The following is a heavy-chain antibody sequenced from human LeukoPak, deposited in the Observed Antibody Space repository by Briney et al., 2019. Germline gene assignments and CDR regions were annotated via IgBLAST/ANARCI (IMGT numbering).Heavy chain of an antibody. CDR3: ASRPQGSRVAVAGTTTTLFDY. D-gene: IGHD6-19*01. J-gene: IGHJ4*02. CDR1: GGSFSTYY. CDR2: INHSGFT. V-gene: IGHV4-34*01. Sequence: SETLSLTCAVYGGSFSTYYWSWIRQPPGKGLEWIGEINHSGFTNYNPSLKSRVTISVDTSKNQFSLTLSSVTAADTAVYYCASRPQGSRVAVAGTTTTLFDYWGQGTLVTVSS.